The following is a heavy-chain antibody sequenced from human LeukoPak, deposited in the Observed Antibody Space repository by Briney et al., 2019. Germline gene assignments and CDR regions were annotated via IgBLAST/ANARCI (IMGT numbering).Heavy chain of an antibody. V-gene: IGHV3-13*01. CDR1: GFTFSSYD. Sequence: GGSLRLSCAASGFTFSSYDMHWVRQATGKGLEWVSAIGTAGDTYYPGSVKGRFTISGENAKNSLYLQMNSLRAGDTAVYYCARAAEPFDGVTPPLSNWFDPWGQGTLVTVSS. D-gene: IGHD4-23*01. CDR3: ARAAEPFDGVTPPLSNWFDP. CDR2: IGTAGDT. J-gene: IGHJ5*02.